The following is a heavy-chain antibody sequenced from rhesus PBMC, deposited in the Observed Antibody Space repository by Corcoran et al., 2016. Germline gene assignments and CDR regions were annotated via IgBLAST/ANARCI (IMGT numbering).Heavy chain of an antibody. CDR3: ARVCSSGWSGGYFDY. CDR1: GGSISGGYG. J-gene: IGHJ4*01. Sequence: QVQLQESGPGLLKPSETLSLTCAVSGGSISGGYGWGWIRQPPGKGLEWIGSIYSSSGNTYYNPSLKSRVTISTDTAKNQFSLKLSSVTAADTAVYYCARVCSSGWSGGYFDYWGQGVLVTVSS. V-gene: IGHV4S7*01. CDR2: IYSSSGNT. D-gene: IGHD6S26*01.